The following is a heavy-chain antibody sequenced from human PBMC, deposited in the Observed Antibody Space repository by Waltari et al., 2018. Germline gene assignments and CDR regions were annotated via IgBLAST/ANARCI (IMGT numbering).Heavy chain of an antibody. CDR1: GYSFTSYW. CDR3: ARPAHDFDTLRAFDI. J-gene: IGHJ3*02. Sequence: EVQLVQSGAEVKKPGESLKISCKGSGYSFTSYWIGWVRQMPGKGLEWMVIIYPGDSDTRYSPSFQGQVTISADKAISTAYLQWSSLKASDTAMYYCARPAHDFDTLRAFDIWGQGTMVTVSS. CDR2: IYPGDSDT. D-gene: IGHD3-3*01. V-gene: IGHV5-51*03.